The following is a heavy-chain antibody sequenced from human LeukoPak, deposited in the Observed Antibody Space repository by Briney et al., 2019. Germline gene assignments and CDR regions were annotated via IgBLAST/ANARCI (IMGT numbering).Heavy chain of an antibody. Sequence: PGGSLRLSCAASGFTFSSYAMHWVRQAPGKGLEWVAVISYDGSNKYNADSVKGRFTISRDNSKNTLYLQMTSLRAEDTAVYYCARDPRDYYDSSGYFYWGQGTLVTVSS. V-gene: IGHV3-30-3*01. CDR1: GFTFSSYA. CDR2: ISYDGSNK. D-gene: IGHD3-22*01. J-gene: IGHJ4*02. CDR3: ARDPRDYYDSSGYFY.